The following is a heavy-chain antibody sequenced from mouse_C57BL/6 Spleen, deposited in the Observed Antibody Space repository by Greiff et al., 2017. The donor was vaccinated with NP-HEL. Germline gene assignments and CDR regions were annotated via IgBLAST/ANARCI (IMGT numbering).Heavy chain of an antibody. CDR2: IDPENGDT. CDR1: GFNIKDDY. CDR3: TTDYSNYEDY. Sequence: VQLQQSGAELVRPGASVKLSCTASGFNIKDDYMHWVKQRPEQGLEWIGWIDPENGDTEYASKFQGKATITADTSSNTAYLQLSSLTSEDTAVYYCTTDYSNYEDYWGQGTTLTVSS. V-gene: IGHV14-4*01. D-gene: IGHD2-5*01. J-gene: IGHJ2*01.